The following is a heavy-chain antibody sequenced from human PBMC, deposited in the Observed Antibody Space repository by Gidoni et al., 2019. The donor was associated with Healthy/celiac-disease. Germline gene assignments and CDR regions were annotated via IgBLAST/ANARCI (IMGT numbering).Heavy chain of an antibody. CDR3: ARETYDYAISWFDP. CDR1: GFTFSSYW. Sequence: EVQLVESGGGLVQPGGSLRLSCAASGFTFSSYWMHWVRQAPGTGLVWVSRINSDGSSTSYADSVKGRFTISRDNAKNTLYLQMNSLRAEDTAVYYCARETYDYAISWFDPWGQGTLVTVSS. J-gene: IGHJ5*02. V-gene: IGHV3-74*01. D-gene: IGHD4-17*01. CDR2: INSDGSST.